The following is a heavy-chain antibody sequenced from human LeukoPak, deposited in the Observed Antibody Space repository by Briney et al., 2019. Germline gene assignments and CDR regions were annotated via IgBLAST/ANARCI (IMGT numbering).Heavy chain of an antibody. CDR1: GYSFANYW. Sequence: GGSLKISCKGSGYSFANYWIGWVRQMPGKGLEWMGIIYPGDSVTRYSPSFQRQVTISPDTSISTAYLQWSTLKASDTAMYYCARRGPNAPFDYWGQGTLVTVSS. V-gene: IGHV5-51*01. CDR2: IYPGDSVT. J-gene: IGHJ4*02. D-gene: IGHD2-8*01. CDR3: ARRGPNAPFDY.